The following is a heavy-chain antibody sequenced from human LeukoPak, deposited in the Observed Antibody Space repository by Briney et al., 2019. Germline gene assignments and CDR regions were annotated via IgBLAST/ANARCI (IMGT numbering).Heavy chain of an antibody. J-gene: IGHJ2*01. CDR1: GGSISSYY. D-gene: IGHD2-2*01. CDR3: AREGQYCSSTSCPDLDL. CDR2: IYYSGST. V-gene: IGHV4-59*01. Sequence: SETLSLTCTVSGGSISSYYWSWIRQPPGKGLEWIGYIYYSGSTNYNPSLKSRVTISVDTSKNQFSLKLSSVTAADTAVYYCAREGQYCSSTSCPDLDLWGRGTLVTVSS.